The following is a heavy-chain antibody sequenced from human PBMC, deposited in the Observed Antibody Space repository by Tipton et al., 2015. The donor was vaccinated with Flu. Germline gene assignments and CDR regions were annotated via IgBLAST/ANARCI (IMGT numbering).Heavy chain of an antibody. CDR1: GDSIGSPYF. Sequence: LRLSCSVSGDSIGSPYFWGWIRKPPGGGLEWIGNVHRSGNGYYKPSLKSRVSISVDTSKNQFPLELTSVTAADTAVYYCARRDYSNYVSEPHNWFDPWGQGILVTVSS. J-gene: IGHJ5*01. CDR3: ARRDYSNYVSEPHNWFDP. CDR2: VHRSGNG. D-gene: IGHD4-11*01. V-gene: IGHV4-38-2*01.